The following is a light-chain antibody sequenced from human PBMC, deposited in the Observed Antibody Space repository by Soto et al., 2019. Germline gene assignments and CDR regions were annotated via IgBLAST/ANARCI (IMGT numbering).Light chain of an antibody. CDR1: SSDVGGFNL. V-gene: IGLV2-23*02. J-gene: IGLJ2*01. CDR3: CSYARSSTVV. Sequence: QSALTQPASVSGSPGQSITISYTGTSSDVGGFNLVSWYQQHPGKDPKLIIYEATKRPSGVSNRFSGSKSGNTASMTISGLQAEAEADYFCCSYARSSTVVFGGGTKLTVL. CDR2: EAT.